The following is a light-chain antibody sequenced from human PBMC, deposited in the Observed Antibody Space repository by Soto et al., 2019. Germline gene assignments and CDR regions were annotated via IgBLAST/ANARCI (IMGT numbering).Light chain of an antibody. CDR2: GAS. V-gene: IGKV3-20*01. CDR3: QQYGSSGT. CDR1: QNVGTNY. Sequence: EIVLTQSPGTLSLSPGERATLSCRASQNVGTNYLAWHQQKPGQAPRLLIYGASVRATGIPDRFSGSGSGTDFTLTIGGLEPEDFAVYYCQQYGSSGTFGQGTKVDIK. J-gene: IGKJ1*01.